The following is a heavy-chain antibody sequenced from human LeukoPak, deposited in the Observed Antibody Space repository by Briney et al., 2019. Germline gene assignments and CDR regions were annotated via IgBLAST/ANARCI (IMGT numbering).Heavy chain of an antibody. V-gene: IGHV1-2*06. J-gene: IGHJ4*02. D-gene: IGHD6-13*01. CDR3: AASSSSWQLEY. CDR1: GYTFSDYY. CDR2: IYPNTGGT. Sequence: GASVKVSCKASGYTFSDYYMHWVRLAPGQGLEWMGRIYPNTGGTTYAQKFQGRVTMTRDTSISTAYMEVSRLRSDDTAVYHCAASSSSWQLEYWGQGTLVTVSS.